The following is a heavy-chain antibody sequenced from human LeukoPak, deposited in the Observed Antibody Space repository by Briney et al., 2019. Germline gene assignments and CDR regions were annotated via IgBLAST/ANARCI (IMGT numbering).Heavy chain of an antibody. CDR2: IYPGDSDT. Sequence: GESLKISCEGSEYSFTSYWIGWVRQMPGKGLEWMGIIYPGDSDTRYSPSFQGQVTISVDKSISTAYVQWTSLKASDTAMYYCARGSLGGSSWYLEKYYFDYWGQGTLVTVSS. CDR1: EYSFTSYW. D-gene: IGHD6-13*01. J-gene: IGHJ4*02. CDR3: ARGSLGGSSWYLEKYYFDY. V-gene: IGHV5-51*01.